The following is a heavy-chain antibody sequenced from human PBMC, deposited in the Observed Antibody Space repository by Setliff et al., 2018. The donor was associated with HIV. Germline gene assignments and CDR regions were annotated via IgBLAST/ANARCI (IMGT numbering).Heavy chain of an antibody. J-gene: IGHJ6*03. Sequence: ASVKVSCKASGYTFTSYGISWVRQAPGQGLEWMGWISAYNGNTNYAQKLQGRVTMTTDTSTSTAYMELRSLRSDDTAVYYCARVWFGTDYYYYMDVWGKVTTVTVSS. D-gene: IGHD3-10*01. V-gene: IGHV1-18*01. CDR1: GYTFTSYG. CDR3: ARVWFGTDYYYYMDV. CDR2: ISAYNGNT.